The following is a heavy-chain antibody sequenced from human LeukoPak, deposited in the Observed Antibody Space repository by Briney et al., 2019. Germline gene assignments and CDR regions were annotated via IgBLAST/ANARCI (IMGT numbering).Heavy chain of an antibody. V-gene: IGHV3-48*03. CDR2: ISSSGSTI. CDR1: GFTFSSYE. CDR3: ARENYYDSSGILSGMDV. J-gene: IGHJ6*02. Sequence: GGSLRLSCAASGFTFSSYEMNWVRQAPGKGLEWVSYISSSGSTIYYADSVKGRFTISRDNAKNSLYLQMNSLRAEDTAVYYCARENYYDSSGILSGMDVWGQGTTVTVSS. D-gene: IGHD3-22*01.